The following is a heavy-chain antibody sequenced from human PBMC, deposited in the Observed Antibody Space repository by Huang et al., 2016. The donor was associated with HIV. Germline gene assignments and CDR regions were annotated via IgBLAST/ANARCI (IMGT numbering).Heavy chain of an antibody. D-gene: IGHD6-13*01. V-gene: IGHV1-46*03. CDR1: GFSILIYY. CDR3: AREGITPSGTEVSGFDF. Sequence: QVQLVQSGAEVKKPGASVTISCKASGFSILIYYIHWVRQAPGQGLEWMGIVNPSGGGADYAQKFKGRVTMNRDTSTRTLYMELSSLRSEDTAVYYCAREGITPSGTEVSGFDFWGQGTPVSVSS. J-gene: IGHJ5*01. CDR2: VNPSGGGA.